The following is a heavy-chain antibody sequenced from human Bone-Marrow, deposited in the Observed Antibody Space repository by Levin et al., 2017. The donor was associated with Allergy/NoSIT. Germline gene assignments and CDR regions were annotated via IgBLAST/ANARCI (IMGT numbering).Heavy chain of an antibody. J-gene: IGHJ6*02. D-gene: IGHD2-2*01. CDR2: INHSGST. V-gene: IGHV4-34*01. CDR1: GGSFSGYY. Sequence: SQTLSLTCAVYGGSFSGYYWSWIRQPPGKGLEWIGEINHSGSTNYNPSLKSRVTISVDTSKNQFSLKLSSVTAADTAVYYCARPPSNYYGMDVWGQGTTVTVSS. CDR3: ARPPSNYYGMDV.